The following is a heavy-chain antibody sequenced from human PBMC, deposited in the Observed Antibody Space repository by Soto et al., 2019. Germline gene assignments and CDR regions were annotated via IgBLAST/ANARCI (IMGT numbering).Heavy chain of an antibody. D-gene: IGHD5-12*01. CDR3: ARRQYSGYDSYDYFDY. V-gene: IGHV4-39*01. J-gene: IGHJ4*02. CDR2: IYYSGST. Sequence: QLQLQESGPGLVKPSETLSLTCTVSGGSISSSSYYWGWIRQPPGKGLEWIGSIYYSGSTYYNPSLKSRVTISVDTSKNQFSLKLSSVTAADTAVYYCARRQYSGYDSYDYFDYWGQGTLVTVSS. CDR1: GGSISSSSYY.